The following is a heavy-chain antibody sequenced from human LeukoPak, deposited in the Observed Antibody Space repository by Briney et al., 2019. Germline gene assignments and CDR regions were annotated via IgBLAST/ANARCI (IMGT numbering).Heavy chain of an antibody. V-gene: IGHV3-21*01. CDR2: ISSSSSYI. D-gene: IGHD2-15*01. CDR3: AKDGYCSGGSCYSRVFDP. Sequence: GGSLRLSCAASGFTFSSYSMNWVRQAPGKGLEWVSSISSSSSYIYYADSVKGRFTISRDNSKNTLYLQMNSLRAEDTAVYYCAKDGYCSGGSCYSRVFDPWSQGTLVTVSS. CDR1: GFTFSSYS. J-gene: IGHJ5*02.